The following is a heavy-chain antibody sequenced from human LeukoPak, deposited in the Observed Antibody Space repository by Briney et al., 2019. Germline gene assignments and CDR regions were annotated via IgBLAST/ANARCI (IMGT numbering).Heavy chain of an antibody. J-gene: IGHJ3*02. CDR1: GGSISTYY. D-gene: IGHD1-1*01. CDR2: IYYSGST. CDR3: TRRVATTGIYAFDI. V-gene: IGHV4-59*01. Sequence: SETLCLTCTISGDSISGGSISTYYWTWIRQPPGKGLEWIGYIYYSGSTNYNPSLKSRVTISLDTSKNQFSLKLNSVTAADTAVYYCTRRVATTGIYAFDIWGQGTMVTVSS.